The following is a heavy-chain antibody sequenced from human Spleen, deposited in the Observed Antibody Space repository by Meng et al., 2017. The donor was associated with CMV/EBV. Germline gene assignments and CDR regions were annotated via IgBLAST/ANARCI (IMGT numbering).Heavy chain of an antibody. V-gene: IGHV3-53*01. Sequence: LSLTCAASGFSVSSNYMSWVRQAPGKGLEWVSVIYIGGTTYYADSVKGRFTISRDISKNTLYLQMNSLRAEDTAVYYCARGIARGGYYYYGLDVWGQGTTVTVSS. D-gene: IGHD3-16*01. J-gene: IGHJ6*02. CDR2: IYIGGTT. CDR3: ARGIARGGYYYYGLDV. CDR1: GFSVSSNY.